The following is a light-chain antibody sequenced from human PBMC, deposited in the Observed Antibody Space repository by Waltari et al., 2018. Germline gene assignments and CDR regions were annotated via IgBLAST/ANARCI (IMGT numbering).Light chain of an antibody. V-gene: IGKV1-17*03. CDR3: QQHNSHPLT. CDR1: QTNRRY. CDR2: AAS. J-gene: IGKJ4*01. Sequence: DIQMTPSPSSLSASVGDRVTITSRASQTNRRYLAWYQQKPGKVPKLLIYAASSVESGVPSRFSGSGSGTEFTLTISSLQPEDFATYYCQQHNSHPLTVGGGTKVEIK.